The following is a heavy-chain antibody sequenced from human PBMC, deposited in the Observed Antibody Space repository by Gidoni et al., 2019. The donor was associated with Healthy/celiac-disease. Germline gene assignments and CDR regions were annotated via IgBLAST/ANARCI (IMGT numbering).Heavy chain of an antibody. J-gene: IGHJ4*02. CDR2: IYWDDDK. CDR1: GFSLSTSGVG. CDR3: AHYAIGYSSGWYFDY. Sequence: QITLKESGPTLVKPTQTPTLTCTFSGFSLSTSGVGVGWIRQPPGKALEWLALIYWDDDKRYSPSLKSRLTITKDTSKNQVVLTMTNMDPVDTATYYCAHYAIGYSSGWYFDYWGQGTLVTVSS. D-gene: IGHD6-19*01. V-gene: IGHV2-5*02.